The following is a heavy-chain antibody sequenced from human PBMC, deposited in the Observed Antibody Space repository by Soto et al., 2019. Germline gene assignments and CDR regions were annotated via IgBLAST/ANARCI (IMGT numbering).Heavy chain of an antibody. CDR3: AKQPSRSGIAARAHPHYYFDY. CDR2: ISGSGGST. Sequence: EVQLLESGGGLVQPGGSLRLSCAASGFTFSSYAMSWVRQAPGKGLEWVSAISGSGGSTYYADSVKGRFTISRDNSKNTLYLQMNSLRAEDTAVYYCAKQPSRSGIAARAHPHYYFDYWGQGTLVTVSS. D-gene: IGHD6-6*01. J-gene: IGHJ4*02. CDR1: GFTFSSYA. V-gene: IGHV3-23*01.